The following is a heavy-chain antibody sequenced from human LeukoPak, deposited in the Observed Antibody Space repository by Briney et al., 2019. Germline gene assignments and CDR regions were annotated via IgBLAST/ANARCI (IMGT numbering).Heavy chain of an antibody. D-gene: IGHD1-14*01. V-gene: IGHV4-34*08. CDR3: ARLPGIYTPLDP. CDR1: GFTFSSYS. J-gene: IGHJ5*02. CDR2: INHSGST. Sequence: PGGSLRLSCAASGFTFSSYSMNWVRQPPGKGLEWIGEINHSGSTNYNPSLKSRVTISVDTSKNQFSLKLSSVTAADTAVYYCARLPGIYTPLDPWGEGTLVTVSS.